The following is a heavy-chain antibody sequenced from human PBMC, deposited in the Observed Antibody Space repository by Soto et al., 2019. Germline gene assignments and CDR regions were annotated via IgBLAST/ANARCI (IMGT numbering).Heavy chain of an antibody. CDR2: IDSSGST. CDR3: ARGQQWLLPFDF. V-gene: IGHV3-53*04. Sequence: GGSLRLSCAASGFTVSNFYMSWVRQAPGKGLEWVSIIDSSGSTYYADSVKGRFTISSHNSKNTLYLHMNSLRAEDTAVYFCARGQQWLLPFDFWGQGTLVTVSS. CDR1: GFTVSNFY. J-gene: IGHJ4*02. D-gene: IGHD6-19*01.